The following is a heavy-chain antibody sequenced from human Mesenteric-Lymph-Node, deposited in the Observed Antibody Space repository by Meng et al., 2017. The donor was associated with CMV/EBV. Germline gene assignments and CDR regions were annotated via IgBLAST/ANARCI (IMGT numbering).Heavy chain of an antibody. CDR3: ASAGIAVAGSRWWFDP. CDR2: LYFSGST. Sequence: SETLSLTCTVSGGSISSYYWSWIRQPPGKGLEWIGYLYFSGSTNYNPSLKSRVTISVDRSKNQLSLKLSSVTAADTAVYYCASAGIAVAGSRWWFDPWGQGTLVTVSS. V-gene: IGHV4-59*01. D-gene: IGHD6-19*01. J-gene: IGHJ5*02. CDR1: GGSISSYY.